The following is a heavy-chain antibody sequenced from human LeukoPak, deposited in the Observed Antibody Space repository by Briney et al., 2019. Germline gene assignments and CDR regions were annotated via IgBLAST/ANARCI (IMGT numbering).Heavy chain of an antibody. CDR3: AREFRTTTWSFDAFDL. Sequence: GASVKVSCKASGYTFTDYYMHWVRQAPGQGLDWVGWINPTSGATNYAQKFQGRVTMTRDTSNNTSYMELSRLRSDDTAVYYCAREFRTTTWSFDAFDLWPRDNGHRLF. V-gene: IGHV1-2*02. CDR2: INPTSGAT. D-gene: IGHD1/OR15-1a*01. CDR1: GYTFTDYY. J-gene: IGHJ3*01.